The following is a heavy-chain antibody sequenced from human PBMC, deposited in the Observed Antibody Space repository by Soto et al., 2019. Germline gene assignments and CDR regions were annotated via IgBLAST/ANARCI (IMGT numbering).Heavy chain of an antibody. V-gene: IGHV3-15*01. J-gene: IGHJ4*02. CDR3: TTSNLGVDY. D-gene: IGHD1-1*01. CDR1: GLTFSDVW. Sequence: PGGSLRLSCETSGLTFSDVWMTWVRQAPGKGLEWVGRIKSKPEDGTIDYAAPVKGRFTIPRDDSKKTLYLQMKSLKPDDTGVYYCTTSNLGVDYWGPGTQVTVSS. CDR2: IKSKPEDGTI.